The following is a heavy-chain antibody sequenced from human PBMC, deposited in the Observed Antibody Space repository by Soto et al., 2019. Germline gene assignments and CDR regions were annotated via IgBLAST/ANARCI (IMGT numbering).Heavy chain of an antibody. CDR2: VIPIVGIS. Sequence: SVKVSCKASGGTFSSYAISWVRQAPGQGLEWMGRVIPIVGISNYAQKFQGRVTMTADKSTSTAYMELSSLRSEDTAIYYCASSYGSGYRAFDYWGQGALVTVSS. V-gene: IGHV1-69*04. CDR1: GGTFSSYA. D-gene: IGHD3-10*01. CDR3: ASSYGSGYRAFDY. J-gene: IGHJ4*02.